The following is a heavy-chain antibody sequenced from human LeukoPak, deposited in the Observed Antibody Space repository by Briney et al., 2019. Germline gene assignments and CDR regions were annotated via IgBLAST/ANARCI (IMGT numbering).Heavy chain of an antibody. Sequence: PSQTLSLTCTVSGGSISSGSFYWSWIRQPAGKGLEWIGRIYTSGSTNYNPSLKSRVTISVDTSKNQFSLKLSSVTAADTAVYYCTRVRGYSGSYYIDYWGQGTLVTVSS. D-gene: IGHD1-26*01. V-gene: IGHV4-61*02. CDR1: GGSISSGSFY. CDR3: TRVRGYSGSYYIDY. J-gene: IGHJ4*02. CDR2: IYTSGST.